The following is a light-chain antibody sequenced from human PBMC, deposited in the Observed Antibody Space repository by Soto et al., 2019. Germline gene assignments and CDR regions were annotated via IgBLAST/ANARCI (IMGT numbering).Light chain of an antibody. CDR3: YSYAGSSIYV. J-gene: IGLJ1*01. CDR1: TSDVGSYSL. CDR2: EDS. V-gene: IGLV2-23*01. Sequence: HSALTQPASVSGSPGQSITMSCTGTTSDVGSYSLLSWYQQHPGKAPKLMIYEDSKRPSGVSNRFSGSKSGNTASLTISGLQAEDEADYYCYSYAGSSIYVFGTGTKVTVL.